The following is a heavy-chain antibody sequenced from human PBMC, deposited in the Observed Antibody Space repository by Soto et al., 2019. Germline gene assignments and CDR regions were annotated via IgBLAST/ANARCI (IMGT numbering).Heavy chain of an antibody. Sequence: QVQLVQSGAEVKKPGSSVKVSCKASGGTFSSYAISWVRQAPGQGLEWMGGIIPIFGTANYAQKFQGRVTITGDESTSTAYMELRSLRSEDTAVYYCARSGGVFTTPWYFDLGGRGTLVTVSS. CDR1: GGTFSSYA. D-gene: IGHD3-22*01. V-gene: IGHV1-69*01. CDR2: IIPIFGTA. J-gene: IGHJ2*01. CDR3: ARSGGVFTTPWYFDL.